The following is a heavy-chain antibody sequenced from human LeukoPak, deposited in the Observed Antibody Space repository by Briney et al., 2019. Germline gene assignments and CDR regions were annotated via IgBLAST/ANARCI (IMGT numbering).Heavy chain of an antibody. CDR3: ARGPTAMVRTRGVMGAFDI. Sequence: GSSVKVSCKASGGTFSSYAISWVRQAPGQGLESMGGIISIFGTANYAQKFQGRVTINADESTSTAYMELSSLRSEDTAVYYCARGPTAMVRTRGVMGAFDIWGQGTMVTVSS. J-gene: IGHJ3*02. V-gene: IGHV1-69*01. D-gene: IGHD3-10*01. CDR1: GGTFSSYA. CDR2: IISIFGTA.